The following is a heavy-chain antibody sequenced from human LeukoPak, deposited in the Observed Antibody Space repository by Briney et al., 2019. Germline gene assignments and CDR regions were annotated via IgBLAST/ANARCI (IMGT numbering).Heavy chain of an antibody. J-gene: IGHJ4*02. CDR3: ARYPTPSIAATFPAYYFDY. CDR1: GYTFTSYY. D-gene: IGHD6-6*01. Sequence: ASVKVSCMASGYTFTSYYMHWVRQAPGQGLEWMGIINPSGGSTSYAQKFQGRVTMTRDMSTSTVYMELSSLRSEDTAVYYCARYPTPSIAATFPAYYFDYWGQGTLVTVSS. CDR2: INPSGGST. V-gene: IGHV1-46*01.